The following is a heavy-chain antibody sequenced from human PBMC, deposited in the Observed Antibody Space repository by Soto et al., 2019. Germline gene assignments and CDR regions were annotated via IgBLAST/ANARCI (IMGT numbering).Heavy chain of an antibody. V-gene: IGHV4-31*03. CDR1: GGSISSGVYY. J-gene: IGHJ5*02. CDR2: IYNSGST. Sequence: QVQLQESGPGLVKASQTLSLTCTVSGGSISSGVYYWSWIRQHPGKGLEWIGYIYNSGSTYYNPSLKCRVTISADTSTTQFSLKLSSVTAADTAVYYCARDPAPWGQGTLVTVSS. CDR3: ARDPAP.